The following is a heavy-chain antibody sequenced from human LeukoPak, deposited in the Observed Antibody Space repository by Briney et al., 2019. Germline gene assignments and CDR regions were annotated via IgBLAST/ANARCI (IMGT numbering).Heavy chain of an antibody. J-gene: IGHJ5*02. V-gene: IGHV1-69*05. CDR3: ARDRSITIFGVVIMTWFDP. Sequence: SVKVSCKASGGTFGSYAISWVRQAPGQGLEWMERIIPIFGTANYAQKFQGRVTITTDESTSTAYMKLSSLRSEDTAVYYCARDRSITIFGVVIMTWFDPWGQGTLVTVSS. CDR2: IIPIFGTA. D-gene: IGHD3-3*01. CDR1: GGTFGSYA.